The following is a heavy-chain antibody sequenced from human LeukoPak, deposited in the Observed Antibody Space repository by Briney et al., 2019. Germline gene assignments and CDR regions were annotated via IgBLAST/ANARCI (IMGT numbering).Heavy chain of an antibody. CDR2: MNPNSGNT. J-gene: IGHJ5*02. V-gene: IGHV1-8*01. CDR1: GYTFTSYD. CDR3: ARDRRTTVVTPGKWFDP. Sequence: ASVKVSCKASGYTFTSYDINWVRQATGQGLEWIGWMNPNSGNTGYAQKFRGRCTMTRNTSISTAYMEVSSLRSEDTAVYYCARDRRTTVVTPGKWFDPWGQGTLVTVSS. D-gene: IGHD4-23*01.